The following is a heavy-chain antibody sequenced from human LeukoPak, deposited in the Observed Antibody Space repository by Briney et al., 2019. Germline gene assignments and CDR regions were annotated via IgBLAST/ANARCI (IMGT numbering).Heavy chain of an antibody. Sequence: GASVKVSCKASGYTFISCAINWVRQAPGQGLEYMGWIDTKTGNPTYAQGFTGRFVFSLDTSVSTAYLQISSLKAGDTAVYYCAIHPSDSSGYFSYWGQGALVTVSS. CDR3: AIHPSDSSGYFSY. J-gene: IGHJ4*02. D-gene: IGHD3-22*01. CDR2: IDTKTGNP. CDR1: GYTFISCA. V-gene: IGHV7-4-1*02.